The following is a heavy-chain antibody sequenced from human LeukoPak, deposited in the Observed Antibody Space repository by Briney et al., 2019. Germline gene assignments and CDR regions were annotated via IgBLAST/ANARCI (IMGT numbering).Heavy chain of an antibody. CDR3: ARETWIQLWLIDY. V-gene: IGHV3-21*01. Sequence: GGSLRLSCAASGFTFSSYAMSWVRQAPGKGLEWVSSISSSSSYIYYADSVKGRFTISRDNAKNSLYLQMNSLRAEDMAVYYCARETWIQLWLIDYWGQGTLVTVSS. CDR1: GFTFSSYA. CDR2: ISSSSSYI. D-gene: IGHD5-18*01. J-gene: IGHJ4*02.